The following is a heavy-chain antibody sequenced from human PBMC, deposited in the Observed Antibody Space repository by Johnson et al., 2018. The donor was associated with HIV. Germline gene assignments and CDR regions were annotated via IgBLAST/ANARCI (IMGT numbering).Heavy chain of an antibody. Sequence: QVQLVESGGGVVRPGRSLRLSCAASGFTFSNYPMHWVRQAPGKGLEWVAVISYDGSNKNYADSVKGRFTISRDNTKNTLYLQMNSLRAEDTAVYYCARSLRRLQRVFDAFDIWGQGTMVTVS. CDR2: ISYDGSNK. V-gene: IGHV3-30*04. CDR1: GFTFSNYP. CDR3: ARSLRRLQRVFDAFDI. D-gene: IGHD4-11*01. J-gene: IGHJ3*02.